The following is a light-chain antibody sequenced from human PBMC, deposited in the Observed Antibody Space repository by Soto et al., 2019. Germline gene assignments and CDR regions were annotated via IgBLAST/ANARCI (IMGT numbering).Light chain of an antibody. V-gene: IGLV2-23*02. CDR3: CSYTGRSTWV. CDR2: EVN. CDR1: SSDVGTYNL. J-gene: IGLJ3*02. Sequence: QSALTQPASVSGSPGQSITISCTGTSSDVGTYNLVSWYQQHPGKAPKLVIYEVNKRPSGVSNRFSGSKSGNTASLTISGLQAEDEADYYCCSYTGRSTWVFGGGTKVTVL.